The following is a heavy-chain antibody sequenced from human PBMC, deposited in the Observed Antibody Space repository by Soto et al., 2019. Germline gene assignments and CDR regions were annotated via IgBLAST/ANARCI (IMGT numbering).Heavy chain of an antibody. CDR3: ARSPVWSGYYSDPYYYGMDV. Sequence: SETLSLTCTVSGGSISSYYWSWIRQPPGKGLEWIGYIYYSGSTNYNPSLKSRVTISVDTSKNQFSLKLSSVTAADTAVYYCARSPVWSGYYSDPYYYGMDVWGQGTTVTVSS. V-gene: IGHV4-59*08. D-gene: IGHD3-3*01. CDR2: IYYSGST. CDR1: GGSISSYY. J-gene: IGHJ6*02.